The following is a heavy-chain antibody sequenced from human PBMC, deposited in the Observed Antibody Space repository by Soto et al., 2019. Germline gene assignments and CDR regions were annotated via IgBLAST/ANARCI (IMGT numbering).Heavy chain of an antibody. CDR2: ISYDGSNK. V-gene: IGHV3-30*18. CDR1: GFTFSSYG. CDR3: AKDLAVRGYFDY. D-gene: IGHD3-10*01. Sequence: ESGGGVVQPGRSLRLSCAASGFTFSSYGMHWVRQAPGKGLEWVAVISYDGSNKYYADSVKGRFTISRDNSKNTLYLQMNSLRAEDTAVYYCAKDLAVRGYFDYWGQGTLVTVSS. J-gene: IGHJ4*02.